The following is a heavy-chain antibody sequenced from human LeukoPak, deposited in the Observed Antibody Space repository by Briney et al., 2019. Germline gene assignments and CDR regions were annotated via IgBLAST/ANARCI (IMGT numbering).Heavy chain of an antibody. V-gene: IGHV3-64*01. Sequence: GGSLRLSCAASGSTFSNYAIHWIRQAPGKGLEYVSAISDNGRQTFYANSVKGRFTISRDNSKNTLYLQMGGLRAEDMAVYYCARDGSGSPDYWGQGTLVTVSS. J-gene: IGHJ4*02. CDR1: GSTFSNYA. CDR3: ARDGSGSPDY. CDR2: ISDNGRQT. D-gene: IGHD3-10*01.